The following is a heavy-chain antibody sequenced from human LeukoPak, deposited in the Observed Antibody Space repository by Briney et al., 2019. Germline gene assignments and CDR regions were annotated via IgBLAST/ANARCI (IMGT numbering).Heavy chain of an antibody. V-gene: IGHV1-18*01. Sequence: ASVKVCCKAAGYTFTNYAFTWVRQAPGQGVEGRGWISAYNGKTNYEKKLQGRVTMTTDTYTSTTYMEMRKRRSDDTAVYYCARQGLLWFGKLFVEYYFDYWGQGTLLTVSS. J-gene: IGHJ4*02. D-gene: IGHD3-10*01. CDR1: GYTFTNYA. CDR2: ISAYNGKT. CDR3: ARQGLLWFGKLFVEYYFDY.